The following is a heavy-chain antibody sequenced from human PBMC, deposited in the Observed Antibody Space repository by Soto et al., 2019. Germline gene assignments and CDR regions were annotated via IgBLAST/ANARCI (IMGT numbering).Heavy chain of an antibody. Sequence: SETLSLTCTVSGGSISSGGYYWSWIRQHPGKGLEWIGYIYYSGSTYYNPSLKSRVTISVDTSKNQFSLKLSSVTAADTAVYYCARVCRRGSCHPDSGYWGQGTLVTVSS. J-gene: IGHJ4*02. D-gene: IGHD2-15*01. CDR2: IYYSGST. V-gene: IGHV4-31*03. CDR3: ARVCRRGSCHPDSGY. CDR1: GGSISSGGYY.